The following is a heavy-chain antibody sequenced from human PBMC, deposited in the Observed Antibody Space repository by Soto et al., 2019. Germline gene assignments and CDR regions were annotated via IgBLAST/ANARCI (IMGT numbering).Heavy chain of an antibody. CDR3: ARSQGSSTSLEIYYYYYYGMAV. D-gene: IGHD2-2*01. CDR2: IIPISDTT. Sequence: QVQLVQSGAEVKKPGSSVKVSCKASGGTFSSYAISWVRQAPGQGLEWMGGIIPISDTTNDAQKFQGRVTITADESTSTAYMELSSLRSADTGVCYCARSQGSSTSLEIYYYYYYGMAVWGQGTTVTVSS. J-gene: IGHJ6*02. V-gene: IGHV1-69*01. CDR1: GGTFSSYA.